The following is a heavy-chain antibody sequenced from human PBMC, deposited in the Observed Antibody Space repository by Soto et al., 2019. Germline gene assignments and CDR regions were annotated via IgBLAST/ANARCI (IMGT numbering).Heavy chain of an antibody. CDR3: ARDRGIVVVVAAPGYYYYGMDV. V-gene: IGHV1-18*01. Sequence: QVQLVQSGAEVKKPGASVKVSCKASGYTFTSYGISWVRQAPGQGLEWMGWISAYNGKTNYAQKLQGRVTMTTDTSTSTAYMELRSLRSDDTAVYYCARDRGIVVVVAAPGYYYYGMDVWGQGTTVTVSS. CDR2: ISAYNGKT. CDR1: GYTFTSYG. J-gene: IGHJ6*02. D-gene: IGHD2-15*01.